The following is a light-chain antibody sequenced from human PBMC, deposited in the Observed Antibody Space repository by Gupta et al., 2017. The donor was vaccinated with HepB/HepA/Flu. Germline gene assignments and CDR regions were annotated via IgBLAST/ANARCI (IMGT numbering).Light chain of an antibody. J-gene: IGLJ2*01. CDR3: NSRDSSGDHLVL. CDR1: NLRNWY. CDR2: GKN. V-gene: IGLV3-19*01. Sequence: SSELTQEPAVSVALGQTVRTTCQGDNLRNWYASWYQQKPGRAPLLVIYGKNNRPSGIPDRFSGSTSLDTASLTITGAQAEDEADYYCNSRDSSGDHLVLFGGGTKVTVL.